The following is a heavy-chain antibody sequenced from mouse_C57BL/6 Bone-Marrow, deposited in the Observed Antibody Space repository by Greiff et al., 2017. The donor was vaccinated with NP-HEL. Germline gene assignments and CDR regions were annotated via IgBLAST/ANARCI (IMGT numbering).Heavy chain of an antibody. CDR3: AGDGGYFDV. CDR1: GYTFTSYW. Sequence: VQLQQPGAELVKPGASVKLSCKASGYTFTSYWMQWVKQRRGQGLEWIGEIDPSDSYTNYNQKFKGKATLTVDTSSSTAYMQLSSLTSADSAVYYCAGDGGYFDVWGTGTTVTVSA. J-gene: IGHJ1*03. D-gene: IGHD2-3*01. CDR2: IDPSDSYT. V-gene: IGHV1-50*01.